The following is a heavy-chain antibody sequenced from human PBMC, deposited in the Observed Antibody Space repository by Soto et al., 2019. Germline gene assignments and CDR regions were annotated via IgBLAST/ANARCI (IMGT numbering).Heavy chain of an antibody. CDR1: GFTFSRYG. J-gene: IGHJ4*02. CDR2: IWHDGNNK. CDR3: ARVMAGSTWYVFDY. V-gene: IGHV3-33*01. D-gene: IGHD6-13*01. Sequence: QVQLVESGGGVVQPGRSLRLSCAASGFTFSRYGMHWVRQAPGKGLEWVAVIWHDGNNKYYADSVKGRFTISRDNSKNTLYLQMNSLRGEDTAVYSCARVMAGSTWYVFDYWGQGTLVTVSS.